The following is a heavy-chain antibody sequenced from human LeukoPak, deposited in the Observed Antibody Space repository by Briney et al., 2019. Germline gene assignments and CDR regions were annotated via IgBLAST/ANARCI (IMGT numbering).Heavy chain of an antibody. Sequence: PSETLSLTCAVYGGSFSGYYWSWIRQPPGKGLEWIGYIYYSGSTYYTPSLKSRVVISVDTSKNQFSLKLSSVTAADTAVYYCARITMIVVVIDYWGQGTLVTVSS. CDR2: IYYSGST. J-gene: IGHJ4*02. CDR3: ARITMIVVVIDY. D-gene: IGHD3-22*01. CDR1: GGSFSGYY. V-gene: IGHV4-34*01.